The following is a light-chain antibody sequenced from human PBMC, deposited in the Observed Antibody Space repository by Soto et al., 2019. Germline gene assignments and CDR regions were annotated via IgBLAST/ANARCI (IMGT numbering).Light chain of an antibody. CDR1: QTVSSND. Sequence: EIVLTQSPGTLSLSPGERATLSCRASQTVSSNDVDWYQQTPGQAPRLLIFGAFSRATGIPDRFSGSGSGTDFPLTISRLEPEDSAVYYCHQYDTAPHTLGQGTRLEIK. V-gene: IGKV3-20*01. CDR2: GAF. J-gene: IGKJ2*01. CDR3: HQYDTAPHT.